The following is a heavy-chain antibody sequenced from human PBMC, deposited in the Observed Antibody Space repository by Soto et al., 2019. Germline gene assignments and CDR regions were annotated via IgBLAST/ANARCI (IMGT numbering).Heavy chain of an antibody. D-gene: IGHD2-2*01. CDR2: ISYDGTDK. Sequence: GGSLRLSCAASGFTFGSYAMHWVRQAPGKGLEWVAVISYDGTDKYYADSVKGRFTISRDNSKNTLFLQMNSLRAEDTAVYYCARDQGTYCSTISCYCYYGMDVWGQGSTVTLSS. CDR1: GFTFGSYA. CDR3: ARDQGTYCSTISCYCYYGMDV. J-gene: IGHJ6*02. V-gene: IGHV3-30-3*01.